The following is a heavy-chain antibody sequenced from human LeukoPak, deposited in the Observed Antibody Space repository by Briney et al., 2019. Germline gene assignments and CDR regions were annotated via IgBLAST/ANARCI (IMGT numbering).Heavy chain of an antibody. Sequence: ASVKVSRKASGYTFTGYYMHWVRQAPGQGLAWMGWINPNSGGTNYAQKFQGRVTMTRGTSISTAYMELSRLRSDDTAVYYCARGAEYYYGSGSYGPVDYWGQGTLVTVSS. V-gene: IGHV1-2*02. CDR1: GYTFTGYY. CDR3: ARGAEYYYGSGSYGPVDY. J-gene: IGHJ4*02. D-gene: IGHD3-10*01. CDR2: INPNSGGT.